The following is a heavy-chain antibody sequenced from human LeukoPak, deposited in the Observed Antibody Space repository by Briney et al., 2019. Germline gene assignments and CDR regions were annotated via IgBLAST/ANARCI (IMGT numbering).Heavy chain of an antibody. J-gene: IGHJ4*02. D-gene: IGHD6-19*01. Sequence: GGSLRLSCAASGFTFSSYAMSWVRQAPGKGLEWVSAISGSGGSTYYADSVKGRFTISRDNSKNRLYLQMNSLRAEHTAVYYCAKSAAVAIRYYFDYWGQGTLVTVSS. CDR3: AKSAAVAIRYYFDY. CDR2: ISGSGGST. CDR1: GFTFSSYA. V-gene: IGHV3-23*01.